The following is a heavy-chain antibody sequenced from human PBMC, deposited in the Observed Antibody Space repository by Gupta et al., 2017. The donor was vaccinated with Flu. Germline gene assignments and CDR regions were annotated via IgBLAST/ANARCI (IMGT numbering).Heavy chain of an antibody. V-gene: IGHV3-23*01. J-gene: IGHJ4*02. Sequence: EVQLMESGGGLVQPGGSLRLSCAASGFTFSTNALSWVRQAPGKGLEWVSTISGGGESTFYADSVKGLFTVSRDYFKSTAYLQMNTLRADDTAVYHCAKGGHRSPFDYWGQGILVTVSS. D-gene: IGHD1-26*01. CDR2: ISGGGEST. CDR3: AKGGHRSPFDY. CDR1: GFTFSTNA.